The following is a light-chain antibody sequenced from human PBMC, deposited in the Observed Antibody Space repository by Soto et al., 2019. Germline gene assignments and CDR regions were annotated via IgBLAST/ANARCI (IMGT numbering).Light chain of an antibody. CDR3: SSYTSSNFPV. Sequence: QSALTQPASVSGSPGQSITISCTGTSSDVGGYKYVSWYQQHPGKAPKLMIYEVSNRPSGISNRFSGSKSGNTASLTISGLQAEDEADYYCSSYTSSNFPVFGEGTKLTVL. J-gene: IGLJ2*01. CDR2: EVS. V-gene: IGLV2-14*01. CDR1: SSDVGGYKY.